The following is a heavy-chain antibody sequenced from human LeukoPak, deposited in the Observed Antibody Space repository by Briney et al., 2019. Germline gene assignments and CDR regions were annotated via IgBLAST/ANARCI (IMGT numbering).Heavy chain of an antibody. CDR1: GFTFSSYW. CDR3: ARGADKYYYDSSGYSWFDP. J-gene: IGHJ5*02. CDR2: IKQDGSEK. D-gene: IGHD3-22*01. V-gene: IGHV3-7*01. Sequence: PGGSLRLSCAASGFTFSSYWMSWVRQAPGKGLEWVANIKQDGSEKYYVDSVKGRFTISRDNAKNSLYLQMNSLRAEDTAVYYCARGADKYYYDSSGYSWFDPWGQGTLVTVSS.